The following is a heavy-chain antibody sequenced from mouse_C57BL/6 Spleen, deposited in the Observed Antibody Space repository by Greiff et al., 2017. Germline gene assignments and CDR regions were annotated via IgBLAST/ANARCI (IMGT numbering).Heavy chain of an antibody. V-gene: IGHV1-52*01. J-gene: IGHJ2*01. CDR2: IDPSDSET. CDR3: ARDSSGLDY. Sequence: QVHVKQPGAELVRPGSSVKLSCKASGYTFTSYWMHWVKQRPIQGLEWIGNIDPSDSETHYNQKFKDKATLTVDKSSSTAYMQLSSLTSEDSAVYYCARDSSGLDYWGQGTTLTVSS. D-gene: IGHD3-2*02. CDR1: GYTFTSYW.